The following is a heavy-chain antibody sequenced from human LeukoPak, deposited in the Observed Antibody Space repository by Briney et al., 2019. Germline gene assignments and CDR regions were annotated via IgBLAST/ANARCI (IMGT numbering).Heavy chain of an antibody. CDR3: ARGYNGFDT. Sequence: AGESLKIPCKGPGYSFTSYWIGWVRQMPGKGLEWMGIFYPVESDTRYSPSFQGQVTISADKSISTAYLQWSSLKASDTAMYDCARGYNGFDTWGQGTLVTVSS. J-gene: IGHJ5*02. V-gene: IGHV5-51*01. D-gene: IGHD6-13*01. CDR2: FYPVESDT. CDR1: GYSFTSYW.